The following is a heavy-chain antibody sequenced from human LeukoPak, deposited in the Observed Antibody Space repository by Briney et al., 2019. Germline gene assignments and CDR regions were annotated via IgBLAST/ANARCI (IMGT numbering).Heavy chain of an antibody. CDR2: INQFESQT. CDR1: GFTFRDYW. J-gene: IGHJ4*02. V-gene: IGHV3-7*01. CDR3: AKDPGHCFSPECYDVY. Sequence: PGGSLRLSCVASGFTFRDYWMSWVRQAPGRGLEWLALINQFESQTYYANSVRGRFSLPRDNAKNSLYLQINSLRAEDTAMYYRAKDPGHCFSPECYDVYWGQGNMVSVSS. D-gene: IGHD2-21*01.